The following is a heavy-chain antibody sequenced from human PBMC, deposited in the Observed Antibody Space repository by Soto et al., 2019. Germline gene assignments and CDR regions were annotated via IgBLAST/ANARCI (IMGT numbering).Heavy chain of an antibody. Sequence: QSQTLSLTCAISGDSVSSNSAAWNWIRQSPSRGLEWLGRTYYRSKWYNDYAVSVKSRITINPDTSKNQFSLQLKSVTPEDTALYYCARDRKDNWGSGNAFDIWGQGTMVTVSS. CDR3: ARDRKDNWGSGNAFDI. CDR2: TYYRSKWYN. CDR1: GDSVSSNSAA. V-gene: IGHV6-1*01. J-gene: IGHJ3*02. D-gene: IGHD7-27*01.